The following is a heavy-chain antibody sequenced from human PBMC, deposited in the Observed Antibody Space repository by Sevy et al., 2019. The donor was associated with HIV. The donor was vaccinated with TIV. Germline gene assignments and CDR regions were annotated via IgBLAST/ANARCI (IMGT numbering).Heavy chain of an antibody. D-gene: IGHD5-18*01. CDR1: GGSITPYY. J-gene: IGHJ6*02. CDR2: IYYSGST. CDR3: ARGGVTDYGLDV. V-gene: IGHV4-59*01. Sequence: SETLSLTCTVSGGSITPYYWNWIRQPPGKGLEWIGFIYYSGSTNYSPSLKSRVTISVDTSNKQFSLNLSSVTTADTAVYYGARGGVTDYGLDVWGQGTTVTVSS.